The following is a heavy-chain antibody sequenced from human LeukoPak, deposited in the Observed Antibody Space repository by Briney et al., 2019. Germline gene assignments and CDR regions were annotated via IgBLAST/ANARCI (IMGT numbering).Heavy chain of an antibody. CDR2: IYSDGTA. Sequence: PGGSLRLSCAASEFTFSNNRMSWVRQAPGKGLEWVSVIYSDGTAYYADSVKGRFTISRDNSKSTVYLQMKSLRADDTAVYYCVRDLTWGQGTLVTVSS. V-gene: IGHV3-53*01. J-gene: IGHJ5*02. CDR1: EFTFSNNR. CDR3: VRDLT.